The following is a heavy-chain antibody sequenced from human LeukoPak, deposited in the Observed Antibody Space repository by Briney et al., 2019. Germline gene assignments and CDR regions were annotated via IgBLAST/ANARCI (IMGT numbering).Heavy chain of an antibody. CDR3: ARHSGSYAFDY. V-gene: IGHV1-18*01. J-gene: IGHJ4*02. D-gene: IGHD1-26*01. Sequence: ASVRVSCKASGFTFTSYGIGWVRQAPGQGLEWMGWISGYNGNTNYAQKLQGRVTMTTDTSTTTAYLELGSLRSDDTAVYYCARHSGSYAFDYWGQGTLVTVSS. CDR2: ISGYNGNT. CDR1: GFTFTSYG.